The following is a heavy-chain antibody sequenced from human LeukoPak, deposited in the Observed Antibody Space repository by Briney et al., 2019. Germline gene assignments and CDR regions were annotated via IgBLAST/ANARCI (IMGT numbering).Heavy chain of an antibody. J-gene: IGHJ5*02. V-gene: IGHV3-23*01. CDR3: AKTPHSSGWFGWFAP. Sequence: GGSLRLSCAASGFTFSTYAMTWVRQAPGKGLEWVSAISGSGDYTNYADSVKGRFTISRDNSKNTLYLQMNSLRAEDTALYYCAKTPHSSGWFGWFAPWGQGTLVTVAS. CDR1: GFTFSTYA. D-gene: IGHD6-13*01. CDR2: ISGSGDYT.